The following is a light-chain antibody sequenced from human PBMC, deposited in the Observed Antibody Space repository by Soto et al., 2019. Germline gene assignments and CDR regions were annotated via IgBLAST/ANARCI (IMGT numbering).Light chain of an antibody. CDR3: QQYNNWPWT. CDR1: QSVTEY. J-gene: IGKJ1*01. CDR2: DAS. Sequence: IGLTPFPTTLSLSSGERTPPSFRASQSVTEYLAWYQQKPGQAPRLLIYDASNRATGIPARFSGSGSGTEFTLTISSLQSEDFAVYYCQQYNNWPWTFGQGTKVDIK. V-gene: IGKV3-11*01.